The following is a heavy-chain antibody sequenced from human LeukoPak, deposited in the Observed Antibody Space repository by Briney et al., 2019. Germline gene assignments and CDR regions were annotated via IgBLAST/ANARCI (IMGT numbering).Heavy chain of an antibody. CDR3: ARGAIRGGLLGY. CDR2: ISAYNGNT. V-gene: IGHV1-18*01. CDR1: GGTFSSYA. D-gene: IGHD3-16*01. Sequence: GSSVKVSCKASGGTFSSYAISWVRQAPGQGLEWMGWISAYNGNTNYAQKLQGRVTMTTDTSTSTAYMELRSLRSDDTAVYYCARGAIRGGLLGYWGQGTLVTVSS. J-gene: IGHJ4*02.